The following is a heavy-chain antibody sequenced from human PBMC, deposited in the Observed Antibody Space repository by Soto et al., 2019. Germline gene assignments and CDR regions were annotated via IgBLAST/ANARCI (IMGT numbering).Heavy chain of an antibody. CDR1: GYTFTSYG. Sequence: QVQLVQSGAEVKKPGASVKVSCKASGYTFTSYGISWVRQAPGQGLEWMGWISAYNGNTNYAQKFQGRVTMTKDTSTSTAYEQLRSLRPDEPAVYYCARGTTVETGSYWGQGTLVTVPS. J-gene: IGHJ4*02. D-gene: IGHD4-17*01. CDR2: ISAYNGNT. V-gene: IGHV1-18*01. CDR3: ARGTTVETGSY.